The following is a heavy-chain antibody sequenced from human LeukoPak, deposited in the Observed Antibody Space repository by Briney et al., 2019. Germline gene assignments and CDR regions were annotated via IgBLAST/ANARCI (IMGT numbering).Heavy chain of an antibody. V-gene: IGHV3-30*18. CDR2: ISYDGSNK. J-gene: IGHJ4*02. Sequence: GGSLRLYCAASGFTFSSYGMHWVRQAPGKGLEWVAVISYDGSNKYYADSVKGRFTISRDNSKNTLYLQMNSLRAEDTAVYYCAKERDFDWTFFDYWGQGTLVTVSS. CDR3: AKERDFDWTFFDY. CDR1: GFTFSSYG. D-gene: IGHD3-9*01.